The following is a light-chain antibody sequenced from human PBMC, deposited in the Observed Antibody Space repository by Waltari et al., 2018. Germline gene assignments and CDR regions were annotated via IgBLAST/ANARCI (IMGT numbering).Light chain of an antibody. CDR1: QSVSRT. J-gene: IGKJ1*01. Sequence: EIVLTQSPGTRYLSPGERATLSCRARQSVSRTLAWYQQKPGQAPRLLIYGASIRATGIPDRFSGSGSGTDFSLTISRLEPEDFAVYYCQHYVRLPGTFGQGTKVEIK. CDR3: QHYVRLPGT. CDR2: GAS. V-gene: IGKV3-20*01.